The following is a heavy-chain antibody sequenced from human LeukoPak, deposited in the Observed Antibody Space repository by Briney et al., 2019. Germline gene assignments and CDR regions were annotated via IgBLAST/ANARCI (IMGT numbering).Heavy chain of an antibody. CDR1: GFTFSIYA. Sequence: GGSLRLSCAASGFTFSIYAMIGVRRSPGRGLEGVSAIIGRGCSTYYGDSVKGRFTISRDNSKNTLYLQMNRLRAEDTAVSYCAKLIYVVVVAARSDYSGQGTLVTVSS. CDR2: IIGRGCST. V-gene: IGHV3-23*01. J-gene: IGHJ4*02. D-gene: IGHD2-15*01. CDR3: AKLIYVVVVAARSDY.